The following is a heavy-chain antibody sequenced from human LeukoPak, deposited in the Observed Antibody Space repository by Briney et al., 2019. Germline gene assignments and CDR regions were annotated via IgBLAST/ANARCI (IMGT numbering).Heavy chain of an antibody. J-gene: IGHJ4*02. Sequence: KPSETLSLTCTVSGYSISSGYYWGWIQQPPGKGLEGIEYIYNSGSTNNNPSLKSRVTISVDTSKNQFSLKLSSVTAADTAVYYCSTSGPRNADRFDYWGQGTLVTVSS. CDR1: GYSISSGYY. D-gene: IGHD3-10*01. CDR2: IYNSGST. CDR3: STSGPRNADRFDY. V-gene: IGHV4-61*01.